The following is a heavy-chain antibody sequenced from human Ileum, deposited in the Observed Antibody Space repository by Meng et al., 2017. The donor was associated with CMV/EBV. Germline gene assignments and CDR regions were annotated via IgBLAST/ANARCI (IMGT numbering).Heavy chain of an antibody. CDR3: ARNYGSGNWNFFHY. CDR1: GGSISNYY. D-gene: IGHD3-10*01. CDR2: IYTSGTT. Sequence: QSHLKCPGPGLFNTPATLALTCYVSGGSISNYYWSWIRQPAGKGLEWIAHIYTSGTTNYNPSLKSRVTMSVDTSRNQFSLKLTSVTAADTAVYYCARNYGSGNWNFFHYWGQGTLVTVSS. J-gene: IGHJ4*02. V-gene: IGHV4-4*07.